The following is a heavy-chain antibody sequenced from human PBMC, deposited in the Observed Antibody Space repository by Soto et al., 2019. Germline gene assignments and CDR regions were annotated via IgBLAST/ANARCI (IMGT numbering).Heavy chain of an antibody. CDR2: IRSKANSYAT. CDR1: GFTFSGSA. CDR3: TATVSSFYYYYGMDV. J-gene: IGHJ6*02. V-gene: IGHV3-73*02. Sequence: EVQLVESGGGLVQPGGSLKLSCAASGFTFSGSAMHWVRQASGKGLEWVGRIRSKANSYATAYAASVKGRFTISRDDSKNTAYLQMNSLKTEDTAVYYCTATVSSFYYYYGMDVWGQLTTVTVSS. D-gene: IGHD4-17*01.